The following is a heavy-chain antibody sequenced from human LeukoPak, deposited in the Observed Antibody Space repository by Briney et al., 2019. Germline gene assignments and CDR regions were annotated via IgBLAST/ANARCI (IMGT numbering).Heavy chain of an antibody. Sequence: GGSLRLSCAASGFAFSSYAMSWVRQAPGKGLEWVSAISGSGGSTYYADSVKGRFTISRDNSKNTLYLQMNSLRAEDTAVYYCAKGVQLLSYFDYWGQGTLVTVSS. CDR2: ISGSGGST. CDR3: AKGVQLLSYFDY. V-gene: IGHV3-23*01. D-gene: IGHD2-2*01. J-gene: IGHJ4*02. CDR1: GFAFSSYA.